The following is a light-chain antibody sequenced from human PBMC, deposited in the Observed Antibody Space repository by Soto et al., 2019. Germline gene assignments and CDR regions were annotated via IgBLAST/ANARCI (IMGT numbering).Light chain of an antibody. CDR3: QQYNKWPLT. J-gene: IGKJ4*01. CDR1: QSVSSN. Sequence: EIVMTQSPATLSVSPGERATLSCRAGQSVSSNLAWYQHKPGQAPRLLIYGASTRATGIPARFSGSGSGTEFTLTISSLQSEDFAVYYCQQYNKWPLTFGGGTKVEIK. CDR2: GAS. V-gene: IGKV3-15*01.